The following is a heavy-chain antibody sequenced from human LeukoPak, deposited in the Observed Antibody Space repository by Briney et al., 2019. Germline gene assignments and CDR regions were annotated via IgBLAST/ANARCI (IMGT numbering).Heavy chain of an antibody. CDR2: IKSKTDGGTT. V-gene: IGHV3-15*01. CDR1: GFTFSNAW. J-gene: IGHJ3*02. D-gene: IGHD3-10*01. CDR3: TTRENYYGSGSYDI. Sequence: GGSLRLSCAASGFTFSNAWMSWVRQAPGKGLEWVGRIKSKTDGGTTDYAAPVKGRFTISRGDSKNTLYLQMNSLKTEDTAVYYCTTRENYYGSGSYDIWGQGTMVTVSS.